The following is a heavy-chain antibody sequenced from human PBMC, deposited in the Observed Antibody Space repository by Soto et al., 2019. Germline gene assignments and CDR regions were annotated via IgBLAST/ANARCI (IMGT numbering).Heavy chain of an antibody. J-gene: IGHJ4*02. CDR1: GGSISSYY. D-gene: IGHD3-9*01. V-gene: IGHV4-59*08. CDR3: ARGILTGYFNY. Sequence: SETLSLTCTVSGGSISSYYWSWIRQPPGKGLEWIGYIYYSGSTNYNPSLKSRVTISVDTSKNQFSLKLSSVTAADTAVYYCARGILTGYFNYWGQGTLVTVSS. CDR2: IYYSGST.